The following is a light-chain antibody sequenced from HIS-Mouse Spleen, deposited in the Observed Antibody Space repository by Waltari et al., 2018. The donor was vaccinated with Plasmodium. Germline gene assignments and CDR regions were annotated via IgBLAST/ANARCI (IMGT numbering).Light chain of an antibody. CDR3: CSYAGSYTLV. Sequence: QSALTQPRSVSGSPGQSVTISCTGNSSDVGGYNHVPWYQQHPGKAPKLMIYDVSKRPSGVPDRFSGSKSGNTASLTISGLQAEDEADYYCCSYAGSYTLVFGGGTKLTVL. V-gene: IGLV2-11*01. CDR1: SSDVGGYNH. J-gene: IGLJ2*01. CDR2: DVS.